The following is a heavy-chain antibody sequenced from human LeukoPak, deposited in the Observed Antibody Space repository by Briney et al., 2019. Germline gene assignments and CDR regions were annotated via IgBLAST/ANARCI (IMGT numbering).Heavy chain of an antibody. J-gene: IGHJ6*02. CDR2: IYNSETT. Sequence: ASGTLSLTCTVSGDSISSYYWSWIRQPPGKGREWIGYIYNSETTNYNPSLESRVTISEDTSKNQFSLMLTSVTAADTAVYYCARVVYSHYWPEGMDVWGQGTTVTVSS. D-gene: IGHD4-11*01. CDR3: ARVVYSHYWPEGMDV. V-gene: IGHV4-59*01. CDR1: GDSISSYY.